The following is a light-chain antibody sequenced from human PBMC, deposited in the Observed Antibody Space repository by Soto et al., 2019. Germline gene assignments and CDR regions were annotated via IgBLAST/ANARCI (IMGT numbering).Light chain of an antibody. Sequence: QSAIAQPASVSEPPGQSITISCTGTSSDVGGYNYVSWYQQHPGKAPKLMIYDVSNRPSGVSNRFSGSKSGNTASLTISGLQAEDEADYYCSSYTSSSTRVFGTGTRSPS. V-gene: IGLV2-14*01. CDR3: SSYTSSSTRV. CDR1: SSDVGGYNY. J-gene: IGLJ1*01. CDR2: DVS.